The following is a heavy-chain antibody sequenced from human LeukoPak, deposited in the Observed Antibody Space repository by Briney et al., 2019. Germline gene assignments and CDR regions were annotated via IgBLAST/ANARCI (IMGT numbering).Heavy chain of an antibody. CDR2: ISAYNGNT. D-gene: IGHD3-9*01. CDR3: ARGGYDILTGLYYYYMDV. V-gene: IGHV1-18*01. J-gene: IGHJ6*03. Sequence: GASVKVSCKASGYTFTSYGISWVRQAPGQGLEWMGWISAYNGNTNYAQKLQGRVTMTTDTSTSTAYMELRSLRSDDTAVYYCARGGYDILTGLYYYYMDVWGKGTTVTVSS. CDR1: GYTFTSYG.